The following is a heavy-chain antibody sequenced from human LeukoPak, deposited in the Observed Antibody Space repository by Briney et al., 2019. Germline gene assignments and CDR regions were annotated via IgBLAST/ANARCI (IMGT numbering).Heavy chain of an antibody. Sequence: SETLSLTCTVSGGSISSYYWSWIRQPPGKGLEWIGYIYYSGSTNYNPSLKSRVTISVETSKNQFSLKLSSVSAADTAVYYCARSVGEKTPFDYWGQGTLVTVSS. CDR1: GGSISSYY. D-gene: IGHD3-10*01. CDR3: ARSVGEKTPFDY. J-gene: IGHJ4*02. V-gene: IGHV4-59*01. CDR2: IYYSGST.